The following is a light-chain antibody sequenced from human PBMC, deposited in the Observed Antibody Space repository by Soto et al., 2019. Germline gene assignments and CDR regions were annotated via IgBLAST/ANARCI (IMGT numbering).Light chain of an antibody. CDR1: SSDVGGYNY. CDR3: SSYTSSSTYV. CDR2: DVT. V-gene: IGLV2-14*01. Sequence: QSALTQPASVSGSPGQSITISCTGTSSDVGGYNYVSWSQQHSGKAPKLMIYDVTNRPSGVSNRFSGSKSGNTASLTISGLQAEDEADYYCSSYTSSSTYVFGTGTKVTVL. J-gene: IGLJ1*01.